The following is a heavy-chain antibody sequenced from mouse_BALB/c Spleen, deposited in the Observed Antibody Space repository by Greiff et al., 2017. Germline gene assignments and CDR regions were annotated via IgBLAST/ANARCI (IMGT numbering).Heavy chain of an antibody. CDR1: GYTFTSYY. Sequence: VKLMESGPELVKPGASVKMSCKASGYTFTSYYIHWVKQRPGQGLEWIGWIYPGDGSTKYNEKFKGKTTLTADKSSSTAYMLLSSLTSEDSAIYFCARQGNPYAMDYWGQGTSVTVSS. CDR3: ARQGNPYAMDY. V-gene: IGHV1S56*01. CDR2: IYPGDGST. D-gene: IGHD2-1*01. J-gene: IGHJ4*01.